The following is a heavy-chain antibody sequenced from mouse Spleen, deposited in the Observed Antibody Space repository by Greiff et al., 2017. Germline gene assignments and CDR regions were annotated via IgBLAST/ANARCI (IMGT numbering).Heavy chain of an antibody. CDR3: ARHEENYYGSSYQAMDY. CDR2: FYPGSGSI. Sequence: VQLQESGAELVKPGASVKLSCKASGYTFTEYTIHWVKQRSGQGLEWIGWFYPGSGSIKYNEKFKDKATLTADKSSSTVYMELSRLTSEDSAVYFCARHEENYYGSSYQAMDYWGQGTSVTVSS. CDR1: GYTFTEYT. V-gene: IGHV1-62-2*01. J-gene: IGHJ4*01. D-gene: IGHD1-1*01.